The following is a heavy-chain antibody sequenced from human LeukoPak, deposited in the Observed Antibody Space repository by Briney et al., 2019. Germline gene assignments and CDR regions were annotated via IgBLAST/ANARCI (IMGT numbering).Heavy chain of an antibody. CDR3: ARDIYCSSTSCYRDQGYYYYMDV. Sequence: SQTLSLTCAISGDSVSSNSAAWNWIRQSPSRGLEWLGRTYYRSKWYNDYAVSVKSRITINPDTSKNQFSLQLNSVTPEDTAVYYCARDIYCSSTSCYRDQGYYYYMDVWGKGTTVTVSS. CDR1: GDSVSSNSAA. V-gene: IGHV6-1*01. J-gene: IGHJ6*03. D-gene: IGHD2-2*02. CDR2: TYYRSKWYN.